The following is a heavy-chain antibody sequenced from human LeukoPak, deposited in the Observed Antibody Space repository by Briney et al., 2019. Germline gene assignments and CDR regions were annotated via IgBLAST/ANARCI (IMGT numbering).Heavy chain of an antibody. V-gene: IGHV4-59*07. J-gene: IGHJ4*02. D-gene: IGHD4-23*01. CDR3: AKASVTTAVLFDS. Sequence: PSDTLSLTCTVSGGSISSYFWNWIRHPPGQGLEWIDYMSNPGITKYNPSLKSRVTISADTSKNQFSLNLNSVTAADTAVYYCAKASVTTAVLFDSWGQGTLVAVSS. CDR2: MSNPGIT. CDR1: GGSISSYF.